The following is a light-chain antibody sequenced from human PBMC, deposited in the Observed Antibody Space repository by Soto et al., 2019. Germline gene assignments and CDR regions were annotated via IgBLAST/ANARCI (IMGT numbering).Light chain of an antibody. CDR3: QQYNNWPRT. Sequence: MTQSPSSLSAALGDRVTITCRASQGISNYLAWYQQKPGQAPRLLIYGASTRATGIPARFSGSGSGTEFTLTISSLQSEDFEVYYCQQYNNWPRTFGQGTKVDIK. V-gene: IGKV3-15*01. CDR2: GAS. CDR1: QGISNY. J-gene: IGKJ1*01.